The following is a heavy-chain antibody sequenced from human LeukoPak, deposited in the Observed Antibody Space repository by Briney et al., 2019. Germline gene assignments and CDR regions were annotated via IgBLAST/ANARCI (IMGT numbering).Heavy chain of an antibody. Sequence: GGSLRLSCAASGFTFSTYSLNWVRQAPGKGLEWVSYISSDSSAIYYADSVEGRFTISRDNAKNSLYLQMNSLRAEDTAVYYCAKDPHYYYDSSAIGYYFDYWGQGTLVTVSS. CDR2: ISSDSSAI. CDR3: AKDPHYYYDSSAIGYYFDY. CDR1: GFTFSTYS. J-gene: IGHJ4*02. V-gene: IGHV3-48*01. D-gene: IGHD3-22*01.